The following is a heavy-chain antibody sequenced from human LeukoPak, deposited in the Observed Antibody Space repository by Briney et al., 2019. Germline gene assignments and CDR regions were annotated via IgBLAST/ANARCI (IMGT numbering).Heavy chain of an antibody. CDR3: ARASRWVSFDI. CDR2: IYGGGST. Sequence: PGGSLRLSCAASGFTVSSNYMTWVRQAPGKGLEWVSIIYGGGSTYYADSVKGRFTISRDNSKNTLYLQMTSLRAEDTAVYYCARASRWVSFDIWGQGTMVTVSS. CDR1: GFTVSSNY. V-gene: IGHV3-66*01. J-gene: IGHJ3*02. D-gene: IGHD5-24*01.